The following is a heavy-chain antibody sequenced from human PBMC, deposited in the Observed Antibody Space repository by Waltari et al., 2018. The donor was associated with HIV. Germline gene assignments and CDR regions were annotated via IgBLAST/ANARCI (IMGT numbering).Heavy chain of an antibody. CDR1: GLTFSSYS. J-gene: IGHJ4*02. V-gene: IGHV3-48*01. CDR2: VSSSSSTPT. D-gene: IGHD4-4*01. Sequence: GSLRLSCAASGLTFSSYSMNWVRQAPGKGLEWIAYVSSSSSTPTSYSEYVEGRFTISRDNAKDSVYLQMNSLRVEDTAVYYCAEGTTTFDSWGQGTLVTVSS. CDR3: AEGTTTFDS.